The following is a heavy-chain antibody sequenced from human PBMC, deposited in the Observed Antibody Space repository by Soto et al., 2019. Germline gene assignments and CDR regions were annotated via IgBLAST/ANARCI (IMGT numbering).Heavy chain of an antibody. V-gene: IGHV3-48*03. CDR2: ISNGGSTI. CDR3: ARETGYYGMDV. D-gene: IGHD3-10*01. Sequence: GGSLRLSCTASGFTFSSYEMNWVRQAPGKGLEWVSYISNGGSTIYYADSVKGRVTISRDNAKNSLYLQMNNLRAEDTAVYYCARETGYYGMDVWGQGTTVTVSS. CDR1: GFTFSSYE. J-gene: IGHJ6*02.